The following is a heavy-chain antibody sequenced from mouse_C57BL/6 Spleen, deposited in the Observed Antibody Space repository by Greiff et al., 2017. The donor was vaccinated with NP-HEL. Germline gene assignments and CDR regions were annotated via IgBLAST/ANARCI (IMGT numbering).Heavy chain of an antibody. V-gene: IGHV10-3*01. Sequence: EVQLVESGGGLVQPKGSLKLSCAASGFTFNTYAMHWVRQAPGKGLEWVALIRSKSSNYATYYADSVKDRFTISRDDSQSMLYLQMNNLKTEDTAMYYCVRPLLRFYYAMDYWGQGTSVTVSS. J-gene: IGHJ4*01. CDR3: VRPLLRFYYAMDY. D-gene: IGHD1-1*01. CDR1: GFTFNTYA. CDR2: IRSKSSNYAT.